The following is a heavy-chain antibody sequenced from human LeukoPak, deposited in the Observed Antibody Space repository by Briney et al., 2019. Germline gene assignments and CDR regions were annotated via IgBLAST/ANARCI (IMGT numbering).Heavy chain of an antibody. CDR2: FDPEDGET. J-gene: IGHJ5*02. V-gene: IGHV1-24*01. CDR1: GYTLTELS. CDR3: ARDRGGTGTRENLFDP. D-gene: IGHD1-7*01. Sequence: GASVKVSCKVSGYTLTELSMHWVRQAPGKGLEWMGGFDPEDGETIYAQKFQGRVIMTEDTSTDTAYMELSRLRSDDTAVYYCARDRGGTGTRENLFDPWGQGTLVTVSS.